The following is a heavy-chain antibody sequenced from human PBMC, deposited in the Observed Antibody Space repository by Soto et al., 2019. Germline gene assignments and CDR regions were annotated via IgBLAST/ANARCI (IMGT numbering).Heavy chain of an antibody. CDR3: ARGDNWSHDYNYDMDV. D-gene: IGHD1-20*01. J-gene: IGHJ6*02. V-gene: IGHV3-48*02. CDR2: ISSSSSYI. Sequence: EVQLVGSGGGLVQPGGSLRLSCAASGFIFSNYNMYWVRQAPGKGLEWVSYISSSSSYIYYADSVRGRFTISRDNARNSLLLQMNSLRDEDTAVYYCARGDNWSHDYNYDMDVWGQGTTVTVSS. CDR1: GFIFSNYN.